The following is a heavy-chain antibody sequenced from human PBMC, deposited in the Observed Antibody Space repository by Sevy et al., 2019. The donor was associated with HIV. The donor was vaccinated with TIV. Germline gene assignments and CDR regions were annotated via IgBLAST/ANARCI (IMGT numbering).Heavy chain of an antibody. V-gene: IGHV1-18*01. Sequence: GASVKVSCKASGYTFTSYGISWVRQAPGQGLEWMGWISTYNSIRNATQKFQDRVTMTTDTSTSTAYMELRSLRSDDTAVYYCVRCTQVAGRNNWFDPWGQGTLVTVSS. D-gene: IGHD6-19*01. J-gene: IGHJ5*02. CDR3: VRCTQVAGRNNWFDP. CDR1: GYTFTSYG. CDR2: ISTYNSIR.